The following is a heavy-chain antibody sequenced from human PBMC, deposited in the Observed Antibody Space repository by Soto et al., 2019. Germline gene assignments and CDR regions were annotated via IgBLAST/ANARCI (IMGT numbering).Heavy chain of an antibody. J-gene: IGHJ5*02. D-gene: IGHD2-2*01. Sequence: SETLSLTCTVSGGFIWGWIRQSPDKGLEWIGYIYNSGRYNYNPSLESRLTISIDTSKNQFSLKLSPVTAADTAVYYCAVNQVVPAAIARSWFDPWGQGTLVTVSS. CDR3: AVNQVVPAAIARSWFDP. CDR2: IYNSGRY. V-gene: IGHV4-4*09. CDR1: GGFI.